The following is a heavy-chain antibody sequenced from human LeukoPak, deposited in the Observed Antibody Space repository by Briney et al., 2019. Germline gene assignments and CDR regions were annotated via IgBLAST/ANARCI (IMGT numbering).Heavy chain of an antibody. CDR2: VYYSGRS. D-gene: IGHD2-8*01. CDR1: GGSISSSSYY. Sequence: SGTLSLTCTVSGGSISSSSYYWGWIRQPPGKGLEWIGIVYYSGRSYSNPSLKSRVPISVDTSRNQFSLKLSSVNAADTAVYYCARIPRYCTNGVCHTKLYYFDYWGQGTLVTVPS. J-gene: IGHJ4*02. V-gene: IGHV4-39*01. CDR3: ARIPRYCTNGVCHTKLYYFDY.